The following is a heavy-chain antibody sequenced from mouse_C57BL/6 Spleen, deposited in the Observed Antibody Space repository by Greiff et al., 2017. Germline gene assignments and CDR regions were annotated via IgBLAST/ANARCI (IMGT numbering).Heavy chain of an antibody. D-gene: IGHD2-4*01. Sequence: QVQLKQSGAELVRPGASVKLSCKASGYTFTDYSINWVKQRPGQGLEWIARIYPGSGNTYYNEKFKGKATLTAEKSSSTAYMQLSSLTSEDSAVYFCARWVDYDRAMDYWGQGTSVTVSS. J-gene: IGHJ4*01. CDR3: ARWVDYDRAMDY. CDR2: IYPGSGNT. CDR1: GYTFTDYS. V-gene: IGHV1-76*01.